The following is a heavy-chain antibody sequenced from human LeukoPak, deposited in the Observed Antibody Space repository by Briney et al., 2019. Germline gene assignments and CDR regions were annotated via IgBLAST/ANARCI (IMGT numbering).Heavy chain of an antibody. CDR3: ARAPTYDFWSGYHPFPWLAFDI. Sequence: PSETLSLTCAVYGGSFSAYYWSWIRQPPGKGLEWIGEINHSGSTNYNPSLKSRVTISVDTSKNQFSLKLSSVTAADTAVYYCARAPTYDFWSGYHPFPWLAFDIWGQGTMVSVSS. J-gene: IGHJ3*02. D-gene: IGHD3-3*01. CDR2: INHSGST. CDR1: GGSFSAYY. V-gene: IGHV4-34*01.